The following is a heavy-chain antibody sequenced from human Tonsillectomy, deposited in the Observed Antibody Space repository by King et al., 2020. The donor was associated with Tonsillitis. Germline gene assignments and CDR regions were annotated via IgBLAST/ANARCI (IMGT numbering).Heavy chain of an antibody. Sequence: VQLVESGGGVVQPGRSLRLSCAASGFTFESYTMNWVRQAPGKGLEWVALISYDGSKKYYADSVQGRFTISRDNSRNTLFLQMNSLRREDTAVYYCARRFLHLDYGGQGTLVTVSS. CDR1: GFTFESYT. J-gene: IGHJ4*02. D-gene: IGHD3-10*01. CDR2: ISYDGSKK. CDR3: ARRFLHLDY. V-gene: IGHV3-30*04.